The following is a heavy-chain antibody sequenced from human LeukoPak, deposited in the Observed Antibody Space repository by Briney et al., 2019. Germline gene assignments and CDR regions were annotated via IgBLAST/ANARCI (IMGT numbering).Heavy chain of an antibody. CDR3: AKDDYDSSVSHY. D-gene: IGHD3-22*01. V-gene: IGHV3-30*02. Sequence: GGSLRLSCAASGFTFSSYGMHWVRQAPGKGLEWVAFIRYDGSNKYYADSVKGRFTISRDNSKNTLYLQMNSLRAEDTAVYYCAKDDYDSSVSHYWGQGTPVTVSS. CDR1: GFTFSSYG. J-gene: IGHJ4*02. CDR2: IRYDGSNK.